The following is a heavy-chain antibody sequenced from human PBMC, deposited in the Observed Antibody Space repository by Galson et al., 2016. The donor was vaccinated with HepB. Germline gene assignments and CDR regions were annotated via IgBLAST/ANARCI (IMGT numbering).Heavy chain of an antibody. CDR1: GFNFNTYD. CDR2: ISRTSSYI. V-gene: IGHV3-21*01. CDR3: ARDMAGYNWIDF. J-gene: IGHJ4*02. Sequence: SLRLSCAASGFNFNTYDMNWVRQAPGKGLEWVSYISRTSSYIYYADSVRGRFTIPRDKAKNSLFLQLNSLRAADTAIYYCARDMAGYNWIDFWGLGTLVTVSS. D-gene: IGHD5-24*01.